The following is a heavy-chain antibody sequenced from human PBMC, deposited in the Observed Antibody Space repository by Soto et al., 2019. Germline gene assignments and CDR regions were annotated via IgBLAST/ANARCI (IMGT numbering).Heavy chain of an antibody. CDR3: ARGRYYYDHTGQYYPDFDL. Sequence: EVQLVESGGGSVQPGGSLRLSCAASGFAFSSYWMHWFRQVPGKGLLWVSRIRPDGSGANYADSVRGRFTISRDNARNTLDLQMNSLRAEDTGLYYCARGRYYYDHTGQYYPDFDLWGRGTLVTVSS. CDR2: IRPDGSGA. V-gene: IGHV3-74*01. D-gene: IGHD3-22*01. CDR1: GFAFSSYW. J-gene: IGHJ4*02.